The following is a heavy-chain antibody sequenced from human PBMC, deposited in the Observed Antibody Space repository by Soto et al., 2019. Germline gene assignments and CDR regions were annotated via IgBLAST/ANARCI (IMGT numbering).Heavy chain of an antibody. J-gene: IGHJ6*02. V-gene: IGHV5-10-1*01. CDR3: ARRTLPDYYYSYRMDF. CDR1: GYSFTSYW. Sequence: SGRSLSLSCTVSGYSFTSYWFSWVRQMPGKGLEWMGRIDPSDSSTNYTPSFQGHVTISADKTISTAYLQWSSLKASDTAMYYCARRTLPDYYYSYRMDFWGQGTPVTVSS. CDR2: IDPSDSST.